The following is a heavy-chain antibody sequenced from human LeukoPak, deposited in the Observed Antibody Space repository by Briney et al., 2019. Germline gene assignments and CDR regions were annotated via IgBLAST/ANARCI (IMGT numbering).Heavy chain of an antibody. V-gene: IGHV4-59*08. CDR2: IYYSGST. J-gene: IGHJ5*02. CDR1: GGSISSYY. CDR3: ARGQQLARGWFDP. D-gene: IGHD6-13*01. Sequence: SSETLSLTCTVSGGSISSYYWSWIRQPPGKGLEWIGYIYYSGSTNYNPSLKSRVTISVDTSKNQFSLKLSSVTAADTAVYYCARGQQLARGWFDPWGQGTLVTVSS.